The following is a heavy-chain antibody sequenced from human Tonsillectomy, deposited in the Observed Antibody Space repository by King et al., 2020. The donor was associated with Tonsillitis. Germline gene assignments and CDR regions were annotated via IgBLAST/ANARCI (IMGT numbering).Heavy chain of an antibody. CDR3: ARVETAMAGWFDP. CDR2: IKSDGSNT. CDR1: GFTFSSYW. Sequence: VQLVESGGGLVQPGGSLRLSCAASGFTFSSYWMHWVRQAPGKGLVWVSRIKSDGSNTRYADSVKGRFTISRDNAKNTLYLQMNSLRAEDTAVYYGARVETAMAGWFDPWGQGTLVTVSS. V-gene: IGHV3-74*01. D-gene: IGHD5-18*01. J-gene: IGHJ5*02.